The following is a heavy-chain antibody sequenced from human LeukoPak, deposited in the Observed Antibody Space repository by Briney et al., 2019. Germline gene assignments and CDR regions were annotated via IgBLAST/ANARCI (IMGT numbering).Heavy chain of an antibody. D-gene: IGHD3-9*01. V-gene: IGHV3-74*01. CDR2: INSDGSST. CDR3: ARTGGYFDWLLYLFDY. CDR1: GFTFSSYW. Sequence: GGSLRLSCAASGFTFSSYWMHWVRQAPGKGLVWVSRINSDGSSTSYADSVKGRFTISRDNAKNTLYLQMNSLRAEDTAVYYCARTGGYFDWLLYLFDYWGQGTLVTVSS. J-gene: IGHJ4*02.